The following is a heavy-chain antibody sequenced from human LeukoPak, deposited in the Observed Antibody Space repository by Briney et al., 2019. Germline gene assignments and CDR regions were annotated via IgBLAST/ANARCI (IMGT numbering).Heavy chain of an antibody. D-gene: IGHD3-10*01. J-gene: IGHJ3*02. CDR3: ARLDLYGSGTNPRDDI. Sequence: GASVKVSCKASGGTFSSYAISWVRQAPGQGLEWMGGIIPIFGTANYAQKFQGRATITADESTSTAYMELSSLRSEDTAVYYCARLDLYGSGTNPRDDIWGQGTMVTVSS. V-gene: IGHV1-69*13. CDR2: IIPIFGTA. CDR1: GGTFSSYA.